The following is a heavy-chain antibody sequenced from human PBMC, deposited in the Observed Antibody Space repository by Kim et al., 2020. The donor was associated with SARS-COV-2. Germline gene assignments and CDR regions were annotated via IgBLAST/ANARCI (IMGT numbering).Heavy chain of an antibody. V-gene: IGHV4-34*01. Sequence: SETLSLTCAVYGGSFSGYYWSWIRQPPGKGLEWIGEINHSGSTNYNPSPKSRFTISVDTPKNQFSLKLSSVTAADTAVYYCARDWRVDTAKNGPGHFDYWGQGTLVTVSS. J-gene: IGHJ4*02. CDR2: INHSGST. CDR3: ARDWRVDTAKNGPGHFDY. CDR1: GGSFSGYY. D-gene: IGHD5-18*01.